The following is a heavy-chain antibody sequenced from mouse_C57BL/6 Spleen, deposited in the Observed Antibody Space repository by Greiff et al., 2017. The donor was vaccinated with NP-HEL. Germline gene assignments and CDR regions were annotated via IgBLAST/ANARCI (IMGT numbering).Heavy chain of an antibody. Sequence: EVQLQQSGAELVRPGASVKLSCTASGFNIKDDCMHWVKQRPEQGLEWIGWIDPENGDTEYASKFQGKATITADTSSNTAYLKLISVASEDTAVYYCTYYYGSSYWYFDVWGTGTTVTVSS. J-gene: IGHJ1*03. D-gene: IGHD1-1*01. CDR3: TYYYGSSYWYFDV. CDR2: IDPENGDT. V-gene: IGHV14-4*01. CDR1: GFNIKDDC.